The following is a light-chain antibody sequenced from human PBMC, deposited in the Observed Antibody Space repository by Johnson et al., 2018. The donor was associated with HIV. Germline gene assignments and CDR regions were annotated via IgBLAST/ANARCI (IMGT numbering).Light chain of an antibody. CDR3: GTWNSSLSGHNYF. Sequence: QSVLTQPPSVSAAPGQKVTISCSGSNSNIGNNYVSWYQHLPGTGPKLLIYENNKRPSGIPYRFSGSKSGTAATLCITGLQTGVDAAYYCGTWNSSLSGHNYFFGTGTEVTVL. CDR2: ENN. CDR1: NSNIGNNY. V-gene: IGLV1-51*02. J-gene: IGLJ1*01.